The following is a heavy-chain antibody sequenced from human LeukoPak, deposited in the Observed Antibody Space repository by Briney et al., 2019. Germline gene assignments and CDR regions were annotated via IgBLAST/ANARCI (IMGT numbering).Heavy chain of an antibody. J-gene: IGHJ4*02. Sequence: PGGSLRLSCAASGFSVSSNYMSWVRQAPGRGLEWVSVIYSGGGGSTYYADSVKGRFTISRDNAKNSLYLQMNSLRAEDTALYYCAKVGRRTVAGTGVFDYWGQGTLVTVSS. CDR3: AKVGRRTVAGTGVFDY. V-gene: IGHV3-53*05. CDR1: GFSVSSNY. CDR2: IYSGGGGST. D-gene: IGHD6-19*01.